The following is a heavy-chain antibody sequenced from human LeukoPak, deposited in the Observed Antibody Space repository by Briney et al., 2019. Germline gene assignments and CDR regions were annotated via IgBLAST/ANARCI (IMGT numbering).Heavy chain of an antibody. D-gene: IGHD3-10*01. V-gene: IGHV4-39*01. CDR3: ARHRKKRDLLLWFGERTKNWFDP. Sequence: NPSETLSLTCTVSGGSISSSSYYWGWIRQPPGKGLEWIGSIYYSGSTYYNPSLKSRVTISVDTSKNQFSLKLSSVTAADTAVYYCARHRKKRDLLLWFGERTKNWFDPWGQGTLVTVSS. J-gene: IGHJ5*02. CDR1: GGSISSSSYY. CDR2: IYYSGST.